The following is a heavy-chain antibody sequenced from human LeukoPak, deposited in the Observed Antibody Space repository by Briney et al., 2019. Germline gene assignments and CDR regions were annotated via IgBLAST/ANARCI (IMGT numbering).Heavy chain of an antibody. J-gene: IGHJ3*02. D-gene: IGHD3-10*01. Sequence: SSETLSLTCAVYGGSFSGYYWSWIRQPPGKGLEWIGEINHSGSTNYNPSLKSRVTISVDTSKNQFSLKLSSVTAADTAVYYCASGHPPNGLTYYYGSGSYLSDAFDIWGQGTMVTVSS. V-gene: IGHV4-34*01. CDR1: GGSFSGYY. CDR3: ASGHPPNGLTYYYGSGSYLSDAFDI. CDR2: INHSGST.